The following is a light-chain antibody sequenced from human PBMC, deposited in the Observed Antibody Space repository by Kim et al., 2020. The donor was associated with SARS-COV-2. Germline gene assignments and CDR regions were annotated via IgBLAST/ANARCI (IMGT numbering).Light chain of an antibody. J-gene: IGLJ1*01. Sequence: GQSIPTSCTGTSSDVGGYNYVSWYQKHPGKAPRLMIYDVSNRPSGVSNRCSGSKSGNTASLTISGLQAEDEADYYCSSYTSSSTLVFGTGTKVTVL. CDR1: SSDVGGYNY. CDR2: DVS. V-gene: IGLV2-14*03. CDR3: SSYTSSSTLV.